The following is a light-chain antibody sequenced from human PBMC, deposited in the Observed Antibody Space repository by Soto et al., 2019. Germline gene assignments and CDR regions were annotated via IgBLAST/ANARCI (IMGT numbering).Light chain of an antibody. Sequence: DIQMTQSPPSLSASVGGRLTITCRASQGISTYLNWYRQKPGKAPELLIYAASSLQSGVPSRFSGSGSATDFTLTIGSLQPEDSATYYCQQGFTTPWTFGQGTKVEIK. CDR1: QGISTY. V-gene: IGKV1-39*01. CDR3: QQGFTTPWT. CDR2: AAS. J-gene: IGKJ1*01.